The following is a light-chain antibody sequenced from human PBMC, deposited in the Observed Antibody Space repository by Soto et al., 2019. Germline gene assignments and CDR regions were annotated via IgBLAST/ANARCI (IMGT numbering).Light chain of an antibody. V-gene: IGLV2-8*01. CDR1: SSDVGGYNF. CDR3: SSYAGNSNFVV. J-gene: IGLJ2*01. CDR2: EVN. Sequence: QSALTQPPSASGSPGQSVTISCTGTSSDVGGYNFVSWYQQHPGKAPKLMIYEVNKRPSGVPDRFSGSKSGNTASLTVSGLHAEDEADYYCSSYAGNSNFVVFGGGTKLTVL.